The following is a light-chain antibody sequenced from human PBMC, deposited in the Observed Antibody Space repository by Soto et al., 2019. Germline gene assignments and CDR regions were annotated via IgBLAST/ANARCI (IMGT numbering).Light chain of an antibody. CDR1: SGHSRYA. Sequence: QSVLTQSPSASASLGASVSLTCTLNSGHSRYAIAWHQQQPEKGPRYLMKINGDGSHTKGDEIPDRFSGSSSGAERHLTISSLQSEDEADYYCQTWGTGTRLVFGGGTKLTVL. V-gene: IGLV4-69*01. CDR3: QTWGTGTRLV. J-gene: IGLJ2*01. CDR2: INGDGSH.